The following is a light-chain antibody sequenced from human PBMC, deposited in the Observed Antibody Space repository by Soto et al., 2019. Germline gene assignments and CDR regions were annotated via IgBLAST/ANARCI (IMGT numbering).Light chain of an antibody. CDR3: CSYAGGTSVV. V-gene: IGLV2-23*01. J-gene: IGLJ2*01. CDR1: SSDVGRYNL. CDR2: EDI. Sequence: QSALTQPASVSGSPGQSITISCTGSSSDVGRYNLVSWYQQHPGKAPKLMIYEDIERPSGVYRFSGSKSGNTASLTISGLQTEDEADYYCCSYAGGTSVVFGGGTKLTVL.